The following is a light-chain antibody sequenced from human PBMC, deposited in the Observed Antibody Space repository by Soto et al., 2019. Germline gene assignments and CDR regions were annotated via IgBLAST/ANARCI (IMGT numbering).Light chain of an antibody. Sequence: IVLPQSPGPLSLSPGERATLSCRASQSISSSYLAWYQQKPCQPPRLLIYGESSRATGIPDRFGGSGSGTDFPLTISRLEPEDFAEYYCQQYSISPRPFGQGTKVEIK. V-gene: IGKV3-20*01. CDR2: GES. J-gene: IGKJ1*01. CDR1: QSISSSY. CDR3: QQYSISPRP.